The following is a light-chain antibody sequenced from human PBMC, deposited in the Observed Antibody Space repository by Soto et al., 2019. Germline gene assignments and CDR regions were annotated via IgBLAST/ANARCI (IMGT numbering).Light chain of an antibody. CDR2: RAS. CDR1: QSLSDN. CDR3: HQYSNWPPWT. Sequence: EIVMTQFPATLSVSPGERATLSCRASQSLSDNLAWYQQRPGQAPRLLFYRASTRATGVPARFSASGSGTEFTLTSSSLQSEDSAVYYCHQYSNWPPWTFGPGTKVEIK. J-gene: IGKJ1*01. V-gene: IGKV3-15*01.